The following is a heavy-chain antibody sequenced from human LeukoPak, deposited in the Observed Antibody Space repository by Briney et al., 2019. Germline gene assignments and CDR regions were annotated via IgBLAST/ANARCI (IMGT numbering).Heavy chain of an antibody. CDR2: MNPNNGNT. CDR1: GFTFTSYD. D-gene: IGHD3-22*01. J-gene: IGHJ4*02. Sequence: ASVKVSCKASGFTFTSYDINWVRQASGQGLEWMGWMNPNNGNTGYAQKFQGRVTMTRDTSTSTAYMELRSLRSDDTAVYYCAREAYDSSGYYHYWGQGTLVTVSS. V-gene: IGHV1-8*01. CDR3: AREAYDSSGYYHY.